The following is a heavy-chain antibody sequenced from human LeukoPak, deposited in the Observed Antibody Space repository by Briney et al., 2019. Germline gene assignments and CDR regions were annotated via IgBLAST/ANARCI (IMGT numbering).Heavy chain of an antibody. CDR3: ARGMTTGPDP. CDR1: GGSISSYS. V-gene: IGHV4-59*08. CDR2: IYYSGST. Sequence: PSDTLSLTCTVSGGSISSYSWSWLRHPPGKGLEWIGYIYYSGSTNYNPSLKSRLTISVDTSKNQFSLKLSSVTAADTAVYYCARGMTTGPDPWGQGTLVTVSS. J-gene: IGHJ5*02. D-gene: IGHD4-17*01.